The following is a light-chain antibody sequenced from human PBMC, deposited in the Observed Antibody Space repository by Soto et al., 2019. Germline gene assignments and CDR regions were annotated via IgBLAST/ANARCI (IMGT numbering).Light chain of an antibody. V-gene: IGLV7-46*01. J-gene: IGLJ2*01. Sequence: QAVVTQEPSLTVSPGGTVTLTCGSSTGPVISGHYPYWFQQKPGQAPRTLIYDTTNKVSWTPERFSGSILGGKAALTLSGAQPDDEADYYCLLSYSGVRVFGGGTKLTVL. CDR1: TGPVISGHY. CDR3: LLSYSGVRV. CDR2: DTT.